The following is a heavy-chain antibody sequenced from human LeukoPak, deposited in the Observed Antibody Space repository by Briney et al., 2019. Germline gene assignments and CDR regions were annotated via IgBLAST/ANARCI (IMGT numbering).Heavy chain of an antibody. J-gene: IGHJ5*01. Sequence: SETLSLTCTVSGGSISSSSFYWAWIRQPPGKGLEWIASIYYSGTTHHNPSLKGRVTMSVDTPKNQFSLKLSSVTAADTAVYYCARQRRLCSSTTCYLDFDSWGQGTLVTVSS. V-gene: IGHV4-39*01. D-gene: IGHD2-2*01. CDR3: ARQRRLCSSTTCYLDFDS. CDR2: IYYSGTT. CDR1: GGSISSSSFY.